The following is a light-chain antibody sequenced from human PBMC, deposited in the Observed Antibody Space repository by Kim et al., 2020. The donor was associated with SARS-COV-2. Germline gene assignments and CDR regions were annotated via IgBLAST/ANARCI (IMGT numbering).Light chain of an antibody. CDR3: AAWDDSLSAWV. CDR1: SSNIGSNY. V-gene: IGLV1-47*01. Sequence: GQRVNISCSGSSSNIGSNYVYWYQQLPGTAPTLLIYRNNQRPSGVPDRFSGSKSGTSASLAISGLRSEDEADYYCAAWDDSLSAWVFGGGTQLTVL. J-gene: IGLJ3*02. CDR2: RNN.